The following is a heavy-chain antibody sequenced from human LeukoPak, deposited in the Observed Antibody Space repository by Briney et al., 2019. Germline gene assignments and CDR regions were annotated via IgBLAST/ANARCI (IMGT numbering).Heavy chain of an antibody. D-gene: IGHD3-16*01. CDR2: ISAYNGNT. J-gene: IGHJ4*02. CDR3: ARDQPRRGPGGHDY. V-gene: IGHV1-18*01. CDR1: GYTFTSYG. Sequence: ASVKVSCKASGYTFTSYGISWVRQAPGQGLEWMGWISAYNGNTNYAQKLQGRVTMTTDTSTSTAYMELRSLRSDDTAMYYCARDQPRRGPGGHDYWGQGTLVTVSS.